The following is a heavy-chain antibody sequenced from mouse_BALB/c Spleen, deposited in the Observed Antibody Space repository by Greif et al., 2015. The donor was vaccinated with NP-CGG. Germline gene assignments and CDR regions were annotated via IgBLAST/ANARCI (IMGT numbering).Heavy chain of an antibody. J-gene: IGHJ2*01. Sequence: VQLQQSGPELVKPGASVKISCKASGYSFTSYYIHWVKQRPGQGLEWIGWIFPGSGNTKYNEKFKGKATLTADTSSSTAYMQLSSLTSEDSVVYFCARQVYGSSYYFDYWGQGTTLTVSS. D-gene: IGHD1-1*01. CDR3: ARQVYGSSYYFDY. CDR1: GYSFTSYY. CDR2: IFPGSGNT. V-gene: IGHV1-66*01.